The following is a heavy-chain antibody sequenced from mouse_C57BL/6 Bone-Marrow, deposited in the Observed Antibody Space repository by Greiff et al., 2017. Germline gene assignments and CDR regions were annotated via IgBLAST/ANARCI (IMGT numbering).Heavy chain of an antibody. CDR1: GYTFTDYY. CDR2: IYPGSGNT. D-gene: IGHD4-1*01. Sequence: VKLVESGAELVRPGASVKLSCKASGYTFTDYYINWVKQMPGQGLEWIARIYPGSGNTYYNEKFKGKVTLTAEKSSSTAYMQLSSLTSEDAAVYLCARSLGPYYFDYWGQGTTLTVSS. CDR3: ARSLGPYYFDY. V-gene: IGHV1-76*01. J-gene: IGHJ2*01.